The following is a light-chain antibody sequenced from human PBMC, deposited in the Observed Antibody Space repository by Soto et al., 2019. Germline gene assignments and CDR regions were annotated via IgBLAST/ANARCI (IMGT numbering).Light chain of an antibody. J-gene: IGLJ1*01. V-gene: IGLV2-14*02. CDR2: EGI. CDR3: VSYTSSTTYV. Sequence: QSALTQPASVSGSPGQSITISCSGTSSNIGGYNVVSWYQQHPGKAPKVIVYEGIKRPSGVSNRFSGSKSGSTASLIISRLQTEDEADYYCVSYTSSTTYVFGTGTKVTVL. CDR1: SSNIGGYNV.